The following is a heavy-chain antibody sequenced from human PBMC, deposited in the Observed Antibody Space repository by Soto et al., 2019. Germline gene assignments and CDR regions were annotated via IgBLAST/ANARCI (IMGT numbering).Heavy chain of an antibody. CDR3: ATESSGSSPLHFDF. Sequence: QLQLQESGPGLVKPSQTLSLTCSVSGGSVSSGVHYWSWIRQPPGKGLEWIGYVYYTGSTYYNPSLEGRVTMTLDTSKNQFSLKLNSVTASDAAVYFCATESSGSSPLHFDFWGQGALVTVSS. CDR2: VYYTGST. V-gene: IGHV4-30-4*01. J-gene: IGHJ4*02. CDR1: GGSVSSGVHY. D-gene: IGHD3-22*01.